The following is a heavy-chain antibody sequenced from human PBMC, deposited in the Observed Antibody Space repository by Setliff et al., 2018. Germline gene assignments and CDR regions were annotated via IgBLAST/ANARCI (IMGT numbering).Heavy chain of an antibody. CDR3: ARVRVVQGYYEFDH. V-gene: IGHV4-59*12. J-gene: IGHJ4*02. CDR2: IYYNGDT. CDR1: GGSIGSSF. D-gene: IGHD3-3*01. Sequence: SETLSLTCTVSGGSIGSSFWNWIRQSPGKGLEWIGNIYYNGDTNRNPSLKSRVTVSVDTSRDQFSLSLSSVTAADTAIYYCARVRVVQGYYEFDHWGQGTLVTVSS.